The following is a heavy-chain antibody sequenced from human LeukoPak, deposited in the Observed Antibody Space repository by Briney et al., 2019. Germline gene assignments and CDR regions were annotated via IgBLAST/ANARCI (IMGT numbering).Heavy chain of an antibody. J-gene: IGHJ5*02. D-gene: IGHD3-16*02. CDR3: ARDRYDYVWGSYRLNWFDP. V-gene: IGHV6-1*01. Sequence: SQTLSLTCAISGDSVSSNSAAWNWIRQSPSRGLEWLGRTYYRAKWYDDYAVSVKSRRTINPDTSKNQFSLQLNSVTPEDTAVYYCARDRYDYVWGSYRLNWFDPWGQGTLVTVSS. CDR1: GDSVSSNSAA. CDR2: TYYRAKWYD.